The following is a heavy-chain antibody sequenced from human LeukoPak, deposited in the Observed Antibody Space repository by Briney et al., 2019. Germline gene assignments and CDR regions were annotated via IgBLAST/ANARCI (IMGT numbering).Heavy chain of an antibody. V-gene: IGHV4-59*08. CDR2: IYYSGST. J-gene: IGHJ4*02. D-gene: IGHD4-23*01. CDR1: GGSITSYY. CDR3: ARHADYGGYLDY. Sequence: SETLSLTCTVSGGSITSYYWSWIRQPPGRGREWIGYIYYSGSTNYNPSLKSRVTVSVDTSKSQFSLRLTSVTAADTAVYYCARHADYGGYLDYWGQGTLVTVSS.